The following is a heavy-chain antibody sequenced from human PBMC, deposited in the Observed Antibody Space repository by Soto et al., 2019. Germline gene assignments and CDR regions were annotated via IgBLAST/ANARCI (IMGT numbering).Heavy chain of an antibody. CDR3: VRSKGGYSYGTPFDY. D-gene: IGHD5-18*01. Sequence: EVQLEESGGALVKPGRSLRLSCAASGFTFDDYAMHWVRQVLGKGLEWVSSISWNSGNIGYADSVKGRFTTSSDNAKNSLYRQMNSLRPEDTALYYCVRSKGGYSYGTPFDYWGQGTLVTVSS. J-gene: IGHJ4*02. CDR2: ISWNSGNI. V-gene: IGHV3-9*01. CDR1: GFTFDDYA.